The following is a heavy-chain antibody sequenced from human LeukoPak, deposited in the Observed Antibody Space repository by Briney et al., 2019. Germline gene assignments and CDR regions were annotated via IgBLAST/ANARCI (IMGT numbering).Heavy chain of an antibody. D-gene: IGHD6-19*01. V-gene: IGHV3-23*01. J-gene: IGHJ4*02. CDR1: GFTFSSYA. CDR3: AKDPSSGWYRVYFDY. CDR2: ISGSGGST. Sequence: GGSLRLSCAASGFTFSSYAMSWVRQAPGKGLEWVSAISGSGGSTYYANSVKGRFTISRDNSKNTLYLHMNSLRAEDTAVYYCAKDPSSGWYRVYFDYWGQGTLVTVSS.